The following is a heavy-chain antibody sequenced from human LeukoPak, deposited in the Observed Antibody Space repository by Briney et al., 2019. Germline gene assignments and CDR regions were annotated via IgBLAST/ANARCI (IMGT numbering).Heavy chain of an antibody. D-gene: IGHD5-18*01. CDR1: GGTFSSYA. J-gene: IGHJ6*03. Sequence: SVKVSCKASGGTFSSYAISWVRQAPGQGLEWMGGIIPIFGTANYAQKFQGRVTITADESTSTAYMELSSLRSEDTAVYYCARDLVSGVDTGYMDVWGRGTTVTVSS. CDR3: ARDLVSGVDTGYMDV. V-gene: IGHV1-69*01. CDR2: IIPIFGTA.